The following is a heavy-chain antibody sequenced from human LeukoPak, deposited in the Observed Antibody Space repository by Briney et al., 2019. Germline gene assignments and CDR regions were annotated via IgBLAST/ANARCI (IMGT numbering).Heavy chain of an antibody. J-gene: IGHJ4*02. CDR3: AKVQPGDIVVVPAAVNFDY. D-gene: IGHD2-2*01. V-gene: IGHV1-2*02. CDR1: GYTFTGYY. Sequence: ASVKVSCKASGYTFTGYYMHWVRQAPGQGLEWMGWINPNSGGTNYAQKLQGRVTMTRDTSISTSYMELSRLRSDDTAVYYCAKVQPGDIVVVPAAVNFDYWGQGTLVTVSS. CDR2: INPNSGGT.